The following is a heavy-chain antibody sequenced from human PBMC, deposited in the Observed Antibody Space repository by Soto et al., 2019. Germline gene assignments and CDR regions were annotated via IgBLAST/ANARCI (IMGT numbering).Heavy chain of an antibody. J-gene: IGHJ6*02. CDR3: ARDSVVYYDSSGYYYYYYGMDV. V-gene: IGHV1-2*02. CDR1: GYTFTGYY. D-gene: IGHD3-22*01. CDR2: INPNSGGT. Sequence: ASVKVSCKASGYTFTGYYMHWVLQAPGQGLEWMGWINPNSGGTNYAQKFQGRVTMTRDTSISTAYMELSRLRSDDTAVYYCARDSVVYYDSSGYYYYYYGMDVWGQGTTVTVSS.